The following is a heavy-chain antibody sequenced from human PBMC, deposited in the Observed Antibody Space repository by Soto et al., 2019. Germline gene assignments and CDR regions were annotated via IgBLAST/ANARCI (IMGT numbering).Heavy chain of an antibody. CDR1: GFTFDDYA. D-gene: IGHD6-13*01. CDR3: AKGGTSAAAGPTTQYYFDY. Sequence: GGSLRLSCAASGFTFDDYAMHWVRQAPGKGLEWVSGISWNSGSIGYADSVKGRFTISRDNAKNSLYLQMNSLRAEDTALYYCAKGGTSAAAGPTTQYYFDYWGQGTLVTVSS. V-gene: IGHV3-9*01. CDR2: ISWNSGSI. J-gene: IGHJ4*02.